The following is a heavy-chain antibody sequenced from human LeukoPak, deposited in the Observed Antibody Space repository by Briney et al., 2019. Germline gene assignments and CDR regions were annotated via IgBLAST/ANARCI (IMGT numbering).Heavy chain of an antibody. CDR3: ARGLGNSYGYWFDP. Sequence: ASVKVSCKSSGGTFSSYAISWVRQAPGQGLEWMGGIIPIFGTANYAQKFQGRVTITTDESTSTAYMELSSLRSEDTAVYYCARGLGNSYGYWFDPWGQGTLVTVSS. J-gene: IGHJ5*02. D-gene: IGHD5-18*01. CDR1: GGTFSSYA. V-gene: IGHV1-69*05. CDR2: IIPIFGTA.